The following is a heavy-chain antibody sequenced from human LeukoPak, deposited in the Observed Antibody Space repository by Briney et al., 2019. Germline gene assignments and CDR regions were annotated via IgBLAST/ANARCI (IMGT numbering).Heavy chain of an antibody. Sequence: GGSLRLSCVASGFTFSRYAMSWVRQAPGKGLEWVSAVIGSGGRTHYADSVKGRFTVSRDNSKNTLYLQMNSLRAEDTAVYYCAKVDLRYYYFDYWGQGTLVTVSS. V-gene: IGHV3-23*01. CDR3: AKVDLRYYYFDY. CDR2: VIGSGGRT. CDR1: GFTFSRYA. J-gene: IGHJ4*02. D-gene: IGHD4-17*01.